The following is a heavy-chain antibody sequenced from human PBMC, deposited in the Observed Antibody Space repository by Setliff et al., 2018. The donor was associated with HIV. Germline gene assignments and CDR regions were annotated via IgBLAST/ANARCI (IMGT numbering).Heavy chain of an antibody. V-gene: IGHV1-8*01. J-gene: IGHJ4*02. Sequence: GASVKVSCKASGYTFTNYDINWVRQATGQGLGWMGWMNPNSGNTGYAQKFQGRVTMTRNTSISTAYMELSSLRSEDTAVYYCARFRKFQLVGALDYWGQGTLVTVSS. CDR1: GYTFTNYD. CDR3: ARFRKFQLVGALDY. D-gene: IGHD1-26*01. CDR2: MNPNSGNT.